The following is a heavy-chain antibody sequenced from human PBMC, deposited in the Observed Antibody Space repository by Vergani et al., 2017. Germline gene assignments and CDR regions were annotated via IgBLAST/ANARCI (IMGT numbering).Heavy chain of an antibody. J-gene: IGHJ6*03. Sequence: QVQLQESGPGLVKPSQTLSLTCTVSCGSLSSGSYYCIWIRQPAGKGLECIWRIYTSGSTNYNPSLKSRGTLSVDTSKNQLSLKLSSVTTADTAVYYCVRVSIVVVPAASYYYYYMDVWGKGTTVTVSS. CDR2: IYTSGST. CDR3: VRVSIVVVPAASYYYYYMDV. CDR1: CGSLSSGSYY. D-gene: IGHD2-2*01. V-gene: IGHV4-61*02.